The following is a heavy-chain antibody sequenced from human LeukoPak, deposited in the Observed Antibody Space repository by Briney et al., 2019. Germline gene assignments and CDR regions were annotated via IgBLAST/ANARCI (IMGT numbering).Heavy chain of an antibody. V-gene: IGHV3-74*01. CDR2: ISPTGSTT. Sequence: GGSLRLSCIASGFSFSGHWMHWARHLPGKGLVWVSRISPTGSTTSYADSVKGRFTVSRDNAKNTLYLQVNSLRAEDTAVYYCARGPNSNWSGLDFWGQGTLLTVSS. CDR1: GFSFSGHW. D-gene: IGHD6-6*01. CDR3: ARGPNSNWSGLDF. J-gene: IGHJ4*02.